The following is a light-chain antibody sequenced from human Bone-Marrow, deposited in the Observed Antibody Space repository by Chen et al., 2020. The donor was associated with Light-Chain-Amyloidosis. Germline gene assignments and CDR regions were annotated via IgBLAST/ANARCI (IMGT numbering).Light chain of an antibody. Sequence: DIQMTQSPSTLSASVGDRVTITCRATESVSTYLAWYQQKPGKAPRLLIYKASALEDGVPSIFSGRRSGTEFTLAISSLQPDDSATYYCHHYKTCPYTFGPGTELE. V-gene: IGKV1-5*03. CDR2: KAS. CDR3: HHYKTCPYT. CDR1: ESVSTY. J-gene: IGKJ2*01.